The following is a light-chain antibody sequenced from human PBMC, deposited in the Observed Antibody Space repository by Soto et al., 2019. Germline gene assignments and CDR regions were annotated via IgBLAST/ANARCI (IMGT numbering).Light chain of an antibody. V-gene: IGKV3-20*01. Sequence: EIVLTQPPGPLSVSPGDRVTLSCRASQTVNNNYLAWYQQKPGQAPRLLIYGASTPATGTPARFSGSGSGTHFTLTVSRLEPEDFALYYCQTYGGSAPLTFGPGTKV. CDR2: GAS. CDR3: QTYGGSAPLT. CDR1: QTVNNNY. J-gene: IGKJ1*01.